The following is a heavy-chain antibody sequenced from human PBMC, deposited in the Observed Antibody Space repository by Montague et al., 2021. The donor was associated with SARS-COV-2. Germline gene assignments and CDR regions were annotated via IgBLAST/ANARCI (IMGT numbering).Heavy chain of an antibody. J-gene: IGHJ6*02. CDR2: IYYSGST. D-gene: IGHD6-19*01. CDR1: GGSISAGNY. V-gene: IGHV4-31*03. CDR3: ASAIAVADTIYYYYGMDV. Sequence: TLSLTCTLSGGSISAGNYWTWILQIPRKGLEWIVYIYYSGSTXYNPPLKSRVIMSIDTSKHQFSLKVSTVTAADTATFFCASAIAVADTIYYYYGMDVWGQGTTVTASS.